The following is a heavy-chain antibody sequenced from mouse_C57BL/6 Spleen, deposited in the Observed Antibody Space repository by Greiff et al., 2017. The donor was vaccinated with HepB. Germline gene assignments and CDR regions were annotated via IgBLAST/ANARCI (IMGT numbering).Heavy chain of an antibody. CDR2: IYPRSGNT. CDR3: ARRNYSNPFAY. J-gene: IGHJ3*01. V-gene: IGHV1-81*01. Sequence: QVQLQQSGAELARPGASVKLSCKASGYTFTSYSISWVKQRTGQGLEWIGEIYPRSGNTYYNEKFKGKATLTADKSSSTAYMELRSLTSEDSAVYFCARRNYSNPFAYWGQGTLVTVSA. D-gene: IGHD2-5*01. CDR1: GYTFTSYS.